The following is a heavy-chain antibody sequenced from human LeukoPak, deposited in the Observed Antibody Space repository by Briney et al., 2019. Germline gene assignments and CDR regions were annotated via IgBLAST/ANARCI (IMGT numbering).Heavy chain of an antibody. J-gene: IGHJ4*02. D-gene: IGHD6-19*01. CDR1: GDSVSSKNGA. CDR3: ARDFGTTGWHTFDY. V-gene: IGHV6-1*01. Sequence: SQTLSVTCVVSGDSVSSKNGAWNWIRQSPSRGLEWLGRTYYRSKWYNDYAESMEGRMTISQDTSKNQYSLHLNSVTPDDTAVYYYARDFGTTGWHTFDYWGQGTLVTVSS. CDR2: TYYRSKWYN.